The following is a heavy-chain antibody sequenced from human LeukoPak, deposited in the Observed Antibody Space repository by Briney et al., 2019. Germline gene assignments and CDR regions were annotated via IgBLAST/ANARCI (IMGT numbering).Heavy chain of an antibody. CDR3: ATQGLGDRSGHSWLDP. J-gene: IGHJ5*02. CDR1: GGSISSYY. CDR2: IHTSGST. Sequence: SSETLSLTCTVSGGSISSYYWSWIRQPPGKGLEWIGYIHTSGSTNYNPSLKSRVTMSLDTSRNQFSLKLSSVTAADTAVYYCATQGLGDRSGHSWLDPWGQGTLVTVSS. V-gene: IGHV4-4*08. D-gene: IGHD3-22*01.